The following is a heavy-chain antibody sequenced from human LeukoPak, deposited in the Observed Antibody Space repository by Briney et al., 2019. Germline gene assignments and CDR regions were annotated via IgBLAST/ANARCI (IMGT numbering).Heavy chain of an antibody. V-gene: IGHV3-30*18. CDR2: ISNDGSSK. CDR3: AKAAYCTSTSCHFSGYAQRPLDS. Sequence: PGGSLRLSCVASGFTFNAYGIHWVRLAPGKGLEWVAGISNDGSSKDYADSVKGRFTISRDNSKNTMYLQMNSLRAEDTAVYYCAKAAYCTSTSCHFSGYAQRPLDSWGQGTLVTVSS. D-gene: IGHD2-2*01. J-gene: IGHJ4*02. CDR1: GFTFNAYG.